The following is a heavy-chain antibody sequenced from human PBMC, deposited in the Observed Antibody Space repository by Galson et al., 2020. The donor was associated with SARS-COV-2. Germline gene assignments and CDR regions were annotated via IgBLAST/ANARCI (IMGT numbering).Heavy chain of an antibody. J-gene: IGHJ6*03. D-gene: IGHD3-16*01. V-gene: IGHV4-34*01. CDR2: LNSGGDI. CDR1: GESFSGFS. CDR3: ARGRQGVVPSPVLGLGPLYSYYYMDG. Sequence: SETLSLTCAVYGESFSGFSWTWIRQAPGQGLEWIGELNSGGDITYSPSLTSRVTLSVDPSKPQFSLNLTSVTAADTALYFCARGRQGVVPSPVLGLGPLYSYYYMDGWGKGTTVTVSS.